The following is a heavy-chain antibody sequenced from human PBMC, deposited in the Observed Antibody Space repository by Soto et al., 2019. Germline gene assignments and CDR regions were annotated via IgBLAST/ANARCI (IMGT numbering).Heavy chain of an antibody. D-gene: IGHD2-8*01. CDR2: ISYDGSNK. Sequence: QVQLVESGGGVVQPGRSLRLSCAASGFTFSSYGMHWVRQAPGKGLVWVAVISYDGSNKYYADSVKGRFTISRDNSKNTLYLQMNSLRAEDTAVYYCAKVAPTGIVLMVYGGLEVDYWGQGTLVTVSS. CDR1: GFTFSSYG. V-gene: IGHV3-30*18. CDR3: AKVAPTGIVLMVYGGLEVDY. J-gene: IGHJ4*02.